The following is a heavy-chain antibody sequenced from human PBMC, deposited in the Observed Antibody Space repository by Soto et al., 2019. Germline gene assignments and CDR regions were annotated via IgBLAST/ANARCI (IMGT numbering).Heavy chain of an antibody. CDR1: GLTFGSRA. D-gene: IGHD3-10*01. Sequence: GGSLRLSCVASGLTFGSRAMTWVRQAPGEGLQWVSTITDTGGDAKYADSVRGRFVISRDNSKKTLYLQMTSLTAEDSAMYYCSRGSTDSYPGSRIFDFWGRGTLVTVSS. V-gene: IGHV3-23*01. CDR3: SRGSTDSYPGSRIFDF. CDR2: ITDTGGDA. J-gene: IGHJ4*02.